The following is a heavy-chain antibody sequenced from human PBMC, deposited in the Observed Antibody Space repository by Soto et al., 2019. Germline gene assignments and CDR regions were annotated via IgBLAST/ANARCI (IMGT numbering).Heavy chain of an antibody. J-gene: IGHJ3*02. CDR3: ARDLRDYYDTSGRGIDI. CDR2: IYYSGDT. D-gene: IGHD3-22*01. Sequence: SETLSLTCAVSGGSISSGDYYWSWIRQPPGKGLEWIGYIYYSGDTYYNPSLKSRVTISVDTSKKQFSLKLSSVTAADTAVYYCARDLRDYYDTSGRGIDIWGQGTMVTVSS. CDR1: GGSISSGDYY. V-gene: IGHV4-30-4*01.